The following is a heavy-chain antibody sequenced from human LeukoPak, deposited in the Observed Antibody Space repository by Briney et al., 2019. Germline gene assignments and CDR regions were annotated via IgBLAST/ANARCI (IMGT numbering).Heavy chain of an antibody. CDR2: IDPSDSYT. CDR3: ASLYGGNSWGVDY. D-gene: IGHD4-23*01. J-gene: IGHJ4*02. CDR1: GYSFTNYW. Sequence: TGESLKISCKGSGYSFTNYWISWVRQMPERGLEWMGRIDPSDSYTNYSPSFQGHVTISTDKSISTAYLQWSSLKASDTAMYYCASLYGGNSWGVDYWGQGTLVTVSS. V-gene: IGHV5-10-1*01.